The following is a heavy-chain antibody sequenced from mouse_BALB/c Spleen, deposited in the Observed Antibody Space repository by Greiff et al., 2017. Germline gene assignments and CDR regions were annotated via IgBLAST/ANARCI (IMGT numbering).Heavy chain of an antibody. V-gene: IGHV14-4*02. CDR2: IDPENGDT. D-gene: IGHD1-1*01. CDR1: GFNIKDYY. Sequence: VQLQQSGAELVRSGASVKLSCTASGFNIKDYYMHWVKQRPEQGLEWIGWIDPENGDTEYAPKFQGKATMTADTSSNTAYLQLSSLTSEDTAVYYCNAWGYYYGSSYRYFDYWGQGTTLTVSS. CDR3: NAWGYYYGSSYRYFDY. J-gene: IGHJ2*01.